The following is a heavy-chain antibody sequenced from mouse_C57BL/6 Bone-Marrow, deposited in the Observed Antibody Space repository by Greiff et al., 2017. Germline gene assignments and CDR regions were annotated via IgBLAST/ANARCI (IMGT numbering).Heavy chain of an antibody. V-gene: IGHV5-9-1*02. J-gene: IGHJ2*01. D-gene: IGHD2-14*01. Sequence: EVKLVESGAGLVKPGGSLKLSCAASGFTFSSYAMSWVRQTPEKRLAWVAYISSGGDYTYYADTVKGRFTISRDNARNTLYLQMSSLQSEDTAMYYCTRDRTDYFDYWGQGTTLTVSS. CDR1: GFTFSSYA. CDR2: ISSGGDYT. CDR3: TRDRTDYFDY.